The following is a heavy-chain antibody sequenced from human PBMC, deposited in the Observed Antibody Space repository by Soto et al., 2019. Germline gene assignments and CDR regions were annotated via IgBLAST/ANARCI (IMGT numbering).Heavy chain of an antibody. CDR3: AREDAGGDRDYYGLDV. CDR1: GGSISYDHYH. D-gene: IGHD2-21*02. Sequence: QVQLQESGPGLVRPSQTLSLTSTVSGGSISYDHYHWTWIRQPPGKGLEWLGYIHYSGSVFYNPSLKSRLSMSVDTSKNLFSLKLSSVTAADTAVYFCAREDAGGDRDYYGLDVWGQGTTVTVSS. V-gene: IGHV4-30-4*01. J-gene: IGHJ6*02. CDR2: IHYSGSV.